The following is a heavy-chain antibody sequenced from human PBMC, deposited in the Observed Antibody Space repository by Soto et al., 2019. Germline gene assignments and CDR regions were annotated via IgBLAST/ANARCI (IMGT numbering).Heavy chain of an antibody. J-gene: IGHJ4*02. Sequence: SETLSLTCAFSGGSISSGGYSLSWIRQPPGKGLEWIGYIYHSGSTYYNPSLKSRVTISLDRSKKQFSLKLSSVTAAEAAVYYCARGMTTVTTLDYWGQGTLVTV. CDR2: IYHSGST. CDR3: ARGMTTVTTLDY. CDR1: GGSISSGGYS. D-gene: IGHD4-17*01. V-gene: IGHV4-30-2*01.